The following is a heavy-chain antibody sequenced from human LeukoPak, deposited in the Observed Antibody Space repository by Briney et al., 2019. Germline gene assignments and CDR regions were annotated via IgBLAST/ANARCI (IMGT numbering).Heavy chain of an antibody. Sequence: SETLSLTCTVSGGSISSGDYYWSWIRQPPGKGLECIGYIYYSGSTYYNPSLKSRVTISVDTSKNQFSLKLSSVTAADTAVYYCARAPNYYGSGTLFDYWGQGTLVTVSS. V-gene: IGHV4-30-4*01. CDR2: IYYSGST. CDR3: ARAPNYYGSGTLFDY. J-gene: IGHJ4*02. D-gene: IGHD3-10*01. CDR1: GGSISSGDYY.